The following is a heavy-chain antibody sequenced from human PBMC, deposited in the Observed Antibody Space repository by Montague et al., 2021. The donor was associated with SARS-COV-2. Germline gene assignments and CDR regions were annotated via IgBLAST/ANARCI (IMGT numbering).Heavy chain of an antibody. CDR3: ANYHDNTGYYGAFDN. D-gene: IGHD3-22*01. V-gene: IGHV3-23*01. Sequence: SLRLSWAASGFTFNNYAMRWVRQVPGRGLEWVATIAHSGGTFYADSVGGRFTISRDNSKNTMYLQMNSLRVEDTAVYYCANYHDNTGYYGAFDNWGQGTLVTVSS. CDR1: GFTFNNYA. J-gene: IGHJ4*02. CDR2: IAHSGGT.